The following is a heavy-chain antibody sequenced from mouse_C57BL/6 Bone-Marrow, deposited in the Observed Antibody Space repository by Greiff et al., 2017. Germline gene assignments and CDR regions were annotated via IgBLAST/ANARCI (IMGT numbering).Heavy chain of an antibody. CDR1: GFTFSDYG. CDR2: ISSGSSTI. V-gene: IGHV5-17*01. J-gene: IGHJ4*01. CDR3: ARSDGYSYYYAMDY. D-gene: IGHD2-3*01. Sequence: EVKLMESGGGLVKPGGSLKLSCAASGFTFSDYGMHWVRQAPEKGLEWVAYISSGSSTIYYADTVKGRFTISRDNAKNTLFLQMTSLRSEDTAMYYCARSDGYSYYYAMDYWGQGTSVTVSS.